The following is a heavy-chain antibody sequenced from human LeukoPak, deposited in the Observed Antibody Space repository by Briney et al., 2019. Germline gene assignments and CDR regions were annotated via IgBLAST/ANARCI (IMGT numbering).Heavy chain of an antibody. Sequence: PSQTLSLTCTVSGGSISSGSYYWSWIRQPAGKGLEWIGRIYTSGSTNYNPSLKSRVTISVDTSKNQFSLKLSSVTAADTAVYYCARQDYGDYGPYYYYYMDVWGKGTTVTVSS. CDR2: IYTSGST. CDR1: GGSISSGSYY. CDR3: ARQDYGDYGPYYYYYMDV. J-gene: IGHJ6*03. V-gene: IGHV4-61*02. D-gene: IGHD4-17*01.